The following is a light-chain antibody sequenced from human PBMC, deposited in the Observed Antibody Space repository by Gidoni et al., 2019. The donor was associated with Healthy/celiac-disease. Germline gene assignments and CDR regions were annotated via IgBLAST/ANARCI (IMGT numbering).Light chain of an antibody. CDR3: QQYGSSPGT. Sequence: EIGVTQAPGTLSWSPGERATLSCRASQSVSSSYLAWYQQKPGQAPRLLIYGASSCATGIPDRFSGSGSGTDFTLTISRLEPEDFAVSSCQQYGSSPGTFGQGTKVEIK. CDR1: QSVSSSY. J-gene: IGKJ1*01. CDR2: GAS. V-gene: IGKV3-20*01.